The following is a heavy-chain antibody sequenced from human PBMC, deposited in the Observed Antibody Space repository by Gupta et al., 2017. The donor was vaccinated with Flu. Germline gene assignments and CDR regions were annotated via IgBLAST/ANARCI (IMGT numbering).Heavy chain of an antibody. CDR3: ATHYDSSGFLVYFDY. V-gene: IGHV3-23*01. CDR1: GFPFSHYA. D-gene: IGHD3-22*01. CDR2: ISSSGSGT. J-gene: IGHJ4*02. Sequence: EVQLLAPGGGLVQPGGSLRLPSSASGFPFSHYALSWVRQAPGKGLECVSAISSSGSGTYYADSVKGRFTISRDNSKNTLYLQMNSLRAEDTAVYYCATHYDSSGFLVYFDYWGQGTLVTVSS.